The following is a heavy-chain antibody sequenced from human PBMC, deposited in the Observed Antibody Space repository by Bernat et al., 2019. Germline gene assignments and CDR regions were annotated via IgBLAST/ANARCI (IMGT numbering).Heavy chain of an antibody. D-gene: IGHD3-16*01. CDR2: INTDGSNT. CDR1: GFTFSKFW. J-gene: IGHJ6*04. V-gene: IGHV3-74*01. Sequence: AQLAESGGDLVQPGGSLRLSCAASGFTFSKFWMYWVRQAPGKGLVWVSRINTDGSNTIYADSVKGRFTISRDNAKNTVNLQMNSLRVEDTGVYYWAKGGWYYNSYVDLWGKGTTVTVSS. CDR3: AKGGWYYNSYVDL.